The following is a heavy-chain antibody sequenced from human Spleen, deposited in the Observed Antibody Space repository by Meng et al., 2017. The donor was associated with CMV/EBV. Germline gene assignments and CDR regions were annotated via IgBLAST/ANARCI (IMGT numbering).Heavy chain of an antibody. V-gene: IGHV1-69*02. J-gene: IGHJ6*02. D-gene: IGHD1-1*01. CDR2: IIPIVGVG. Sequence: KASGDTFSSDTMSWVRQAPGQGFEWMGRIIPIVGVGNYAQKFQDRLTITADKSTSTVYMELSSLRSEDTAVYYCARQTKSFAAPDVWGQGTTVTVSS. CDR3: ARQTKSFAAPDV. CDR1: GDTFSSDT.